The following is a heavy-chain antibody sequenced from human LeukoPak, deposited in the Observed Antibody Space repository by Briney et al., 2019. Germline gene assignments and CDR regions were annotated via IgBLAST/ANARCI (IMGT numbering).Heavy chain of an antibody. CDR2: IYYSGST. D-gene: IGHD6-6*01. CDR3: ATYSSIAARPNWFDP. V-gene: IGHV4-31*03. J-gene: IGHJ5*02. Sequence: SETLSLTCTVSGGSISSGGYYWSWIRQHPGKGLEWIGYIYYSGSTYYNPSLKSRVTISVDTSKNQFSLKLSSVTAADTAVYYCATYSSIAARPNWFDPWGQGTLVTVSS. CDR1: GGSISSGGYY.